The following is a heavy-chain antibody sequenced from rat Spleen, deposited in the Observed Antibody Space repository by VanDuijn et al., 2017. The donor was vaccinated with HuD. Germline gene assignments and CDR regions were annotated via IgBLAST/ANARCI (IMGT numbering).Heavy chain of an antibody. J-gene: IGHJ2*01. D-gene: IGHD4-3*01. CDR3: ARHLREASGVMDV. V-gene: IGHV2S30*01. CDR2: MRYDGDT. Sequence: QVQLKESGPGLVQPSQTLSLTCTVSGFSLTGTNVHWVRQPPGKGLEWMGRMRYDGDTYYTSALKSRLSISRDTSKSQVFLKMNSLQPEDTGIYYCARHLREASGVMDVWGQGVMVTVSS. CDR1: GFSLTGTN.